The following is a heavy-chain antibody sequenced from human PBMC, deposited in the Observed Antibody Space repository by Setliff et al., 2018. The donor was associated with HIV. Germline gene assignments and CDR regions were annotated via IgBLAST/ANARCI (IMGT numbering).Heavy chain of an antibody. Sequence: PSETLSLTCTVSGGPISSSNYYWSWIRQPPGKGLEWIGTIYYGGSTYYNAALKSRGSISADTSKNQLSLKVNSVTVADTAVYYCARLSSGWYNWFDPWGQGTLVIVSS. CDR2: IYYGGST. CDR1: GGPISSSNYY. D-gene: IGHD6-19*01. V-gene: IGHV4-39*07. J-gene: IGHJ5*02. CDR3: ARLSSGWYNWFDP.